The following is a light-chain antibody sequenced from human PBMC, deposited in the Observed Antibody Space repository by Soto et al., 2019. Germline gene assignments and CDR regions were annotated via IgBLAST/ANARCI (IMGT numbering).Light chain of an antibody. J-gene: IGKJ2*01. CDR1: QSVSSN. Sequence: EIVMPQSPATLSVSPGERATLSRRASQSVSSNLAWYQQKPGQAPRLLIYGASTRATGIPARFSGSGSGTEFTLTISSLQSEDFAVYYCQQYNNWPYTFGQGTKLEIK. CDR3: QQYNNWPYT. V-gene: IGKV3-15*01. CDR2: GAS.